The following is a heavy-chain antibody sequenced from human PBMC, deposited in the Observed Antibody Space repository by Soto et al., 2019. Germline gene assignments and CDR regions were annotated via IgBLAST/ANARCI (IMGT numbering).Heavy chain of an antibody. CDR2: IYYSGST. V-gene: IGHV4-59*01. CDR1: GGSINSYY. J-gene: IGHJ5*02. D-gene: IGHD6-25*01. CDR3: ARGGSSAWHNWFDP. Sequence: SETLSLTCTVSGGSINSYYWSWIRQPPGKGLEWIGYIYYSGSTNYNPSLKSRVTISVDTSKNQFSLKLSSVTAADTAVYYCARGGSSAWHNWFDPWGQGTLVTISS.